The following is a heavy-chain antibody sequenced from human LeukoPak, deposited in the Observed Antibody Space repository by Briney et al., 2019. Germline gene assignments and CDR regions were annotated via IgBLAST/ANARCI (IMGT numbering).Heavy chain of an antibody. D-gene: IGHD2/OR15-2a*01. CDR3: VKDLRSDFMGVLSRYLSY. J-gene: IGHJ4*02. Sequence: GGSLRLSCSASGFTFSSFAMHWVRQAPGKGLEYVAAISCNGGSTYYADSVKGRFTISRDNSKSTLYLQMSSLRAEDTAVYLCVKDLRSDFMGVLSRYLSYWGQGTLVTVS. CDR1: GFTFSSFA. V-gene: IGHV3-64D*09. CDR2: ISCNGGST.